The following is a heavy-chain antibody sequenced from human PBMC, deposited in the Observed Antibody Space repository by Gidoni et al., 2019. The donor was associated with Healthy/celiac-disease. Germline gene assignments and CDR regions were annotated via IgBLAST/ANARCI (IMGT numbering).Heavy chain of an antibody. D-gene: IGHD3-10*01. Sequence: QVQLQESGPGLVKPSGTRSLTCAVSGGSISSSNWWSWVRQPPGKGLEWIGEIYHSGSTNYTPSLKSRVTISVDKSKNQFSLKLSSVTAADTAVYYCARGRDGGSGSYYFDYWGQGTLVTVSS. J-gene: IGHJ4*02. V-gene: IGHV4-4*02. CDR3: ARGRDGGSGSYYFDY. CDR2: IYHSGST. CDR1: GGSISSSNW.